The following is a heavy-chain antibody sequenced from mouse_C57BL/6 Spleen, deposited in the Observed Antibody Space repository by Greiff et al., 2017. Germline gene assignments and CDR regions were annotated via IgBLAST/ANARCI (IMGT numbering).Heavy chain of an antibody. CDR3: ARTIYSNYRAWFAY. CDR2: IDPPDSEH. CDR1: GYNFTSYW. D-gene: IGHD2-5*01. Sequence: QVQLQQPGAALVRSGSSVKLSSKASGYNFTSYWVHLVKQRPIQGLEWIGNIDPPDSEHQSNQKFKDKATLTVDQSSSTAYMQLSSLTSEDSAVYYVARTIYSNYRAWFAYWRQGTLVTVSA. V-gene: IGHV1-52*01. J-gene: IGHJ3*01.